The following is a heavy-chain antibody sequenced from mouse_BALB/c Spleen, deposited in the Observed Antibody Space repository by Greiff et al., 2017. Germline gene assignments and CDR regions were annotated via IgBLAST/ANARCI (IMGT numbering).Heavy chain of an antibody. D-gene: IGHD1-2*01. CDR1: GFSLTSYG. CDR2: IWAGGST. CDR3: ARGKVYYGCLDY. J-gene: IGHJ2*01. Sequence: VKLVESGPGLVAPSQSLSITCTVSGFSLTSYGVHWVRQPPGKGLEWLGVIWAGGSTNYNSALMSRLSISKDNSKSQVFLKMNSLQTDDTAMYYCARGKVYYGCLDYWGQGTTLTVSS. V-gene: IGHV2-9*02.